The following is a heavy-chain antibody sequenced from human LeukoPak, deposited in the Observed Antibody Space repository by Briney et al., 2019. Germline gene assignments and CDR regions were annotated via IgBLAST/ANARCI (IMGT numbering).Heavy chain of an antibody. CDR3: ARGGLMVHAHDAFDI. D-gene: IGHD2-8*01. CDR1: GGSISMYY. Sequence: PSETLSLTCTVSGGSISMYYWSWVRQPPGKGLEWIGYIFNSGSTNSNPSLKSRLTISVDTSKNQLSLKLSSVTAADTAVYYCARGGLMVHAHDAFDIWGQGTMVTVS. V-gene: IGHV4-59*08. CDR2: IFNSGST. J-gene: IGHJ3*02.